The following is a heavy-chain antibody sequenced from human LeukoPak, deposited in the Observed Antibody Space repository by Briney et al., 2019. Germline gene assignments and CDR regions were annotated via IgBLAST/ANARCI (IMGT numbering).Heavy chain of an antibody. J-gene: IGHJ4*02. Sequence: ASVKVSCNGSGYTFTSYNMHWVRQPPGQGLEWMGVINPSGSSTSYAQKFPGRGTMTRDMSTSTVHMELSSLRSEDTAVYYCARDYYDSSGYYYEDYFDYWGQGTLVTVSS. D-gene: IGHD3-22*01. CDR3: ARDYYDSSGYYYEDYFDY. CDR1: GYTFTSYN. CDR2: INPSGSST. V-gene: IGHV1-46*01.